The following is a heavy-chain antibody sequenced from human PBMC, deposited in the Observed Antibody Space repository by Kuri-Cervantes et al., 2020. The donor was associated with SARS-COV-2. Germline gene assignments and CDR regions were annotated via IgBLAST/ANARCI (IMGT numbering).Heavy chain of an antibody. CDR3: ARSIVVVVADYYGMDV. V-gene: IGHV1-69*06. CDR2: IIPIFGTA. CDR1: GGTFNNYA. J-gene: IGHJ6*02. D-gene: IGHD2-15*01. Sequence: SVKVSCKASGGTFNNYAINWVRQAPGQGLEWMGGIIPIFGTANYAQKFQGRVTITADKSTSTAYMELSSLRSEDTAVYYCARSIVVVVADYYGMDVWGQGTTVTVSS.